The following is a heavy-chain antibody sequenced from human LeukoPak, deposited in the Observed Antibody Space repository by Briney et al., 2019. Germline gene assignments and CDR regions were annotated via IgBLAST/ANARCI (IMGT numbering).Heavy chain of an antibody. J-gene: IGHJ3*02. CDR3: ARDLIGQDAFDT. CDR2: IYYSGST. V-gene: IGHV4-31*03. D-gene: IGHD3-9*01. CDR1: GGSISSGGYY. Sequence: SETLSLTCTVSGGSISSGGYYWSWIRQHPGKGLEWIGYIYYSGSTYYNPSLKSRVTISVDTSKNQFSLKLSSVTAADTAVYYCARDLIGQDAFDTWGQGTMVTVSS.